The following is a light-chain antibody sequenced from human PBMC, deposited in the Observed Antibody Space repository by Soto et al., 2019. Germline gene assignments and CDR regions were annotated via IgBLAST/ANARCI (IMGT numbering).Light chain of an antibody. V-gene: IGKV1-27*01. Sequence: DLQMTQSPPSLSAYVGDRVIVTCRASHDIGNALAWYQQRPGKSPRLLIYAASTLQPGVSARFSGSGSGTDFTLVISSLRPEDVATYYCQSYNSGPFTFGGGTKVEVK. CDR2: AAS. CDR3: QSYNSGPFT. CDR1: HDIGNA. J-gene: IGKJ4*01.